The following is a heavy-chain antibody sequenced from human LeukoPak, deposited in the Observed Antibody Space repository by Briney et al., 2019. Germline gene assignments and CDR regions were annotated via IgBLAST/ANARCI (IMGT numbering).Heavy chain of an antibody. CDR3: AKDNRNYYIDY. D-gene: IGHD3-10*01. J-gene: IGHJ4*02. CDR2: ISYDGSNK. Sequence: PGGSLRLSCAASGFTFSSYGMHWVRQAPGKGLEWVAVISYDGSNKYYADSVKGRFTISRDNSENTLYLQMNSLRTEDTALYYCAKDNRNYYIDYWGQGTLVTVSS. CDR1: GFTFSSYG. V-gene: IGHV3-30*18.